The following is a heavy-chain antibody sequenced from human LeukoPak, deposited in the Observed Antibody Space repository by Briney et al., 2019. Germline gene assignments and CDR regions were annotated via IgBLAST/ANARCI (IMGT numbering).Heavy chain of an antibody. Sequence: ASVKLSCKASGYTFTSYDINWVRQATGQGLEWMGWMNPNSGNTGYAQKFQGRVTITRNSSISTAYMELSSLRSEDMAVYYCAVAAANTRLGDALDIRGQGTMVTVSS. V-gene: IGHV1-8*03. J-gene: IGHJ3*02. D-gene: IGHD6-13*01. CDR3: AVAAANTRLGDALDI. CDR2: MNPNSGNT. CDR1: GYTFTSYD.